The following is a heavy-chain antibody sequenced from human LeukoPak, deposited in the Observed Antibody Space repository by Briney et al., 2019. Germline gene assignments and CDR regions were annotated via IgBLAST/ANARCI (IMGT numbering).Heavy chain of an antibody. Sequence: QAGGSLRLSCAASGFTFSIYAMSWVRQAPGKGLEWVSTASGSGHSTFYADSVKGRFTISRDNAKNSLYLQMNSLRAEDTAVYYCAELGITMIGGVWGKGTTVTISS. CDR3: AELGITMIGGV. CDR2: ASGSGHST. V-gene: IGHV3-23*01. D-gene: IGHD3-10*02. J-gene: IGHJ6*04. CDR1: GFTFSIYA.